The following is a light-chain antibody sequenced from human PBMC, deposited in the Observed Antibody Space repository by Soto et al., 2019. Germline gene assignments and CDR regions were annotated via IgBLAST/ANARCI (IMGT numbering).Light chain of an antibody. CDR1: QSVTGSY. Sequence: EIVLTQSPGTLSLSPGERATLSCRASQSVTGSYLAWYQQKPGQAPRLVIHGTYNRATGIPDRFSGSGSGTDFTLTISRLEPEDFAVYYCQHYGISSWTFGQGTKVEIK. V-gene: IGKV3-20*01. J-gene: IGKJ1*01. CDR3: QHYGISSWT. CDR2: GTY.